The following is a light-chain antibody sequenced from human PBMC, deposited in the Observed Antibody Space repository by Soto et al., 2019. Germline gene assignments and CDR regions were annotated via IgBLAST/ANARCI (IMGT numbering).Light chain of an antibody. V-gene: IGKV3-20*01. CDR1: QSVTTSY. J-gene: IGKJ1*01. CDR2: GAS. CDR3: QHYGSSPR. Sequence: EIVLTQSPGPLSLSPGERATLSCRASQSVTTSYLAWYQRKPGQAPRLLIYGASSRATGIPNRFSGSGSGTDFTLTISRLEPEDCAVYYCQHYGSSPRFGQGTKVDIK.